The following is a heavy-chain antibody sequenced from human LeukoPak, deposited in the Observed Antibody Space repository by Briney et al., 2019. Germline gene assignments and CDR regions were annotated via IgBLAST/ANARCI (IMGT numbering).Heavy chain of an antibody. J-gene: IGHJ6*03. V-gene: IGHV4-30-4*08. CDR2: IYYSGST. D-gene: IGHD1-26*01. CDR3: ARGAEGASYYYYYYMDV. CDR1: GGSISSGDYY. Sequence: PLQTLSLTCTVSGGSISSGDYYWSWIRQPPGKGLEWIGYIYYSGSTYYNPSLKSRVTISVDTSKNQFSLKLSSVTAADTAVYYCARGAEGASYYYYYYMDVWGKGTTVTVSS.